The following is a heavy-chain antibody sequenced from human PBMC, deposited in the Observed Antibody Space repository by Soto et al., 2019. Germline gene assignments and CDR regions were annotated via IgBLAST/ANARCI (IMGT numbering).Heavy chain of an antibody. V-gene: IGHV4-30-4*01. CDR3: ARSSSSELVDY. Sequence: SETLSLTCTVCGGSISSGDYYWSWIRQPPGKGLEWIGYIYYSGSTYYNPSLKSRVTISVDTSKNQFSLKLSSVTAADTAVYYCARSSSSELVDYWGQGTLVTVSS. D-gene: IGHD6-6*01. J-gene: IGHJ4*02. CDR1: GGSISSGDYY. CDR2: IYYSGST.